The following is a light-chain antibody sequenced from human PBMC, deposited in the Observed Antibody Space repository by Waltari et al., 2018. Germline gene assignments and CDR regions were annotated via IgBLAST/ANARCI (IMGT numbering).Light chain of an antibody. J-gene: IGKJ2*01. CDR3: RPDTHGPDT. Sequence: VVLTQFPLSLSVTLGQTASISCTPSRTLVHSVGNTHLVWIHQRAGHSPRRLIYKVSNRDSGVPDRFGGSGAGSDFTLKSSYLEAEDVGVYCGRPDTHGPDTFGEGTKV. V-gene: IGKV2-30*02. CDR1: RTLVHSVGNTH. CDR2: KVS.